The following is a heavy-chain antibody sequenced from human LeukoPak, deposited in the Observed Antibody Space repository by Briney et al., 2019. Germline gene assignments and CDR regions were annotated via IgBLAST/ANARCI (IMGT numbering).Heavy chain of an antibody. Sequence: ASVKVSCKASGYTFTSYGISWVRQAPGQGLEWMGWISAYNGNTNYAQKLQGRVTMTTDTSTSTAYMELRSLRSDDTAVYYCARRWVVGATEVAEYFQHWGQGTLVTVSS. J-gene: IGHJ1*01. CDR3: ARRWVVGATEVAEYFQH. D-gene: IGHD1-26*01. CDR2: ISAYNGNT. CDR1: GYTFTSYG. V-gene: IGHV1-18*01.